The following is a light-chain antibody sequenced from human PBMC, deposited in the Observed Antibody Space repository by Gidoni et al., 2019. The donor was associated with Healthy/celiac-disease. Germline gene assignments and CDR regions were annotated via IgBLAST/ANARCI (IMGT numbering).Light chain of an antibody. CDR2: AAS. V-gene: IGKV1-39*01. CDR3: QQSYSTPPFT. J-gene: IGKJ3*01. Sequence: DIQMTQPPSSLSASVGDRVTITCRASQSISSYLNWYQQKPGKAPKLLIYAASSLQSGVPSRFSGSGSGTDFTLTISSLQPEDSATYYCQQSYSTPPFTFGPGTKVDIK. CDR1: QSISSY.